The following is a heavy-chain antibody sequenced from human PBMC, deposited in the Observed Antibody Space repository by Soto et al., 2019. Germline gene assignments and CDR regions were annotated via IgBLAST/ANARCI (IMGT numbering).Heavy chain of an antibody. V-gene: IGHV5-51*01. J-gene: IGHJ6*03. CDR1: GYSFTSYW. D-gene: IGHD4-4*01. CDR3: ARHEYSFHNYYYYYMDV. CDR2: IYPGDSDT. Sequence: PGESLKISCKGSGYSFTSYWIGWVRQMPGKGLEWMGIIYPGDSDTRYSPSFQGQVTISADKSISTAYLQWSSLKASDTAMYYCARHEYSFHNYYYYYMDVWGKGTTVTVSS.